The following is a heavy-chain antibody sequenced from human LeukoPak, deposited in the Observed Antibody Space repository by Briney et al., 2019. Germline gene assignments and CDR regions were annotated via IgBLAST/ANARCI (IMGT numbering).Heavy chain of an antibody. J-gene: IGHJ5*02. CDR3: ARDNSVGDIAWWFDP. D-gene: IGHD3-16*02. V-gene: IGHV1-46*01. Sequence: ASVKVSCKASGYSFTSHYMHWVRHAPGQGLEWMGLINPSGSSTLYAQKFQGRVTMTRDMSTTTDYMELSSLRSEDTAVYYCARDNSVGDIAWWFDPWGQGILVTVSS. CDR1: GYSFTSHY. CDR2: INPSGSST.